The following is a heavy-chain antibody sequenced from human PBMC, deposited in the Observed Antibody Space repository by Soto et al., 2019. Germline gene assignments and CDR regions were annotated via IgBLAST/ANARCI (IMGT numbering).Heavy chain of an antibody. D-gene: IGHD1-1*01. CDR2: ISCSGGST. J-gene: IGHJ4*02. CDR3: AKLRLERVVDY. Sequence: EVQLLESGGGLVQPGGSLRLSCAASGFTFSSYAMSWVRQAPGKGLEWVSAISCSGGSTYYADSVKGRFTISRDNSKNSLYLQMISMRAEDTVVYYCAKLRLERVVDYWGQGTLGTVSS. V-gene: IGHV3-23*01. CDR1: GFTFSSYA.